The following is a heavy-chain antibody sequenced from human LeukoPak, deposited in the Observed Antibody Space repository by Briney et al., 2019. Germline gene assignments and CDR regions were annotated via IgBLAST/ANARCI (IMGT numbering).Heavy chain of an antibody. J-gene: IGHJ4*02. Sequence: GGSLRLSCAASGFTFSSYAMSWVRQAPGKGLEWVSGISGDGSSTYHADSVKGRFTISRDNSKNSLYLQMNSLRAEDTAIYHCANGEDWGQGTLVTVSS. CDR1: GFTFSSYA. CDR2: ISGDGSST. V-gene: IGHV3-23*01. D-gene: IGHD7-27*01. CDR3: ANGED.